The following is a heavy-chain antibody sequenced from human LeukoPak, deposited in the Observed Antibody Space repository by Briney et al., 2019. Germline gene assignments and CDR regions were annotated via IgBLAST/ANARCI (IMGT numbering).Heavy chain of an antibody. CDR3: AREAERWLQPTGLFDY. D-gene: IGHD5-24*01. CDR1: GGSISSGGYY. CDR2: IYYSEST. V-gene: IGHV4-31*03. J-gene: IGHJ4*02. Sequence: SQTLSLTCTVSGGSISSGGYYWSWIRQHPGKGLEWIGYIYYSESTYYNPSLKSRVTISVDTSKNQFSLKLSSVTAADTAVYYCAREAERWLQPTGLFDYWGQGTLVTVSS.